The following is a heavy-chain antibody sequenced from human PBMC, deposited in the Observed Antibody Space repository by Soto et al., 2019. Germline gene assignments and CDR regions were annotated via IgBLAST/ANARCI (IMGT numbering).Heavy chain of an antibody. CDR2: IYYTGNT. J-gene: IGHJ4*02. D-gene: IGHD4-17*01. CDR1: GGSISSGGYY. CDR3: ARDCGDYFDY. Sequence: SETLSLTCTVSGGSISSGGYYWTWIRHHPEKGLEWIGYIYYTGNTYYNPSLKSRVTMSVDTSKNQFSLKLSSVTAADMAVYYCARDCGDYFDYWGQGTLVTVSS. V-gene: IGHV4-31*03.